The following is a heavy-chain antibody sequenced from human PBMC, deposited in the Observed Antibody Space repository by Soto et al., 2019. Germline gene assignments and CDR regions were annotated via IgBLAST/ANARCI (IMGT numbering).Heavy chain of an antibody. CDR3: ARWGTTGGLDV. CDR2: TSYDGSNN. V-gene: IGHV3-33*05. J-gene: IGHJ4*02. CDR1: GFTFRSYV. D-gene: IGHD3-16*01. Sequence: QVQLVESGGGVVQPGTSLRLSCVGSGFTFRSYVIHWVRQAPGKGLEWVALTSYDGSNNFYGYSVKGRFTISRHNSRNTVELQMDSLRFEDTALYYCARWGTTGGLDVWGQGTLVSVSS.